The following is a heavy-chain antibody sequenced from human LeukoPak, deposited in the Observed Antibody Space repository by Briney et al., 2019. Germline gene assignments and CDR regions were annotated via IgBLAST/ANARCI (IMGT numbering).Heavy chain of an antibody. J-gene: IGHJ6*03. D-gene: IGHD6-6*01. CDR3: ARGYSSSPQPYHMDV. CDR2: IIPIFGTA. CDR1: GGTFSSYA. V-gene: IGHV1-69*05. Sequence: ASVKVSCKASGGTFSSYAISWVRQAPGQGLEWMGGIIPIFGTANYAQKFQGSVTITTDESTSTAYMELSSLRSEDTAVYYCARGYSSSPQPYHMDVWGKGTTVTVSS.